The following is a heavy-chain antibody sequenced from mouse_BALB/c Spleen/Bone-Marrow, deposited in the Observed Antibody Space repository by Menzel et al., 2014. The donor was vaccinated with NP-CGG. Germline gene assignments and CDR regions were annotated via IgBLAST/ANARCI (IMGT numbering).Heavy chain of an antibody. D-gene: IGHD2-1*01. Sequence: QVQLQQSGPGLVAPSQSLSITCTVSGFSLTGFGVNWVRQPPGKGLEWLGIIWGDGNTDYNSALKSRLTISKDSSKSQVFLKMTSLQTDDTARYYCARVGYGNYSYYFDYWGQGTTLTVSS. V-gene: IGHV2-6-7*01. J-gene: IGHJ2*01. CDR1: GFSLTGFG. CDR2: IWGDGNT. CDR3: ARVGYGNYSYYFDY.